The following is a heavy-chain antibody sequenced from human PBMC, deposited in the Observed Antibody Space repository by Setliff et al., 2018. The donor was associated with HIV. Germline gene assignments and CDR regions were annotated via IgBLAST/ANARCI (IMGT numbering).Heavy chain of an antibody. V-gene: IGHV3-11*06. CDR3: ARVTGTTVFHY. D-gene: IGHD1-7*01. Sequence: SLKISCTASGFIFSDFYMSWIRQAPGKGLEWISDIMSSGTYTNYADSVRGRFTISRDNARNSLYLQMSSLRAEDTAVYYCARVTGTTVFHYWGQGTLVTVSS. CDR2: IMSSGTYT. J-gene: IGHJ4*02. CDR1: GFIFSDFY.